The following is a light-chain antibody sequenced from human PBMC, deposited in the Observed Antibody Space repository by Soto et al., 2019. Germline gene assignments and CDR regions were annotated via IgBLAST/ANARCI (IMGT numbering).Light chain of an antibody. CDR3: QQYNNWHPIT. V-gene: IGKV3-15*01. J-gene: IGKJ5*01. CDR1: PSVSSH. CDR2: GAS. Sequence: EIVVTQSPATLSVSPGERATLSCRASPSVSSHLAWYQHNTGQAPRLLIYGASTRATAIPARFSGSGSGTESTLTISSLQSEDFAVYYCQQYNNWHPITFGQGTRLEIK.